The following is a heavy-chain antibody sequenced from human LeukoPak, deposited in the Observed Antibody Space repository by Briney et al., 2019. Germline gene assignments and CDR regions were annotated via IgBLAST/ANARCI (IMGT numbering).Heavy chain of an antibody. Sequence: PGGSLRLSCAASGFTFSSYGMHWVRQAPGKGLEWVAFIRYDGSNKYYADSVKGRFTISRDNSKNTLYLQMNSLRAEDTAVYYCAKEPTGYSYGSWGFDPWGQGTLVTVSS. CDR1: GFTFSSYG. V-gene: IGHV3-30*02. D-gene: IGHD5-18*01. CDR3: AKEPTGYSYGSWGFDP. J-gene: IGHJ5*02. CDR2: IRYDGSNK.